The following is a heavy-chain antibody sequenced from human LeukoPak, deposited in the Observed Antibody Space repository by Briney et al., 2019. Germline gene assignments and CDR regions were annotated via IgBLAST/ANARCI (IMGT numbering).Heavy chain of an antibody. D-gene: IGHD6-6*01. V-gene: IGHV4-34*01. CDR2: IYYSGST. J-gene: IGHJ4*02. CDR1: GGSFSGYY. CDR3: ARVSSIAARQVYDY. Sequence: SETLSLTCAVYGGSFSGYYWSWIRQPPGKGLERIGSIYYSGSTYYNPSLKSRVTISVDTSKNQFSLKLSSVTAADTAVYYCARVSSIAARQVYDYWGQGTLVTVSS.